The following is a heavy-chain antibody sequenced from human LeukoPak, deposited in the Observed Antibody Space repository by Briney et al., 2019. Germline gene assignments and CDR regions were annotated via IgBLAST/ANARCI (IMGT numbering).Heavy chain of an antibody. Sequence: GGSLRLSCAASGFTVSSNSMNWVRQAPGKGLEWVSVIYSGGSTYYADSVKGRFTISIHNSKNTLYLQMTSLRAEDTAVYYCARLPVGATDAFDIWGQGTMVTVSS. CDR3: ARLPVGATDAFDI. D-gene: IGHD1-26*01. CDR1: GFTVSSNS. J-gene: IGHJ3*02. CDR2: IYSGGST. V-gene: IGHV3-53*04.